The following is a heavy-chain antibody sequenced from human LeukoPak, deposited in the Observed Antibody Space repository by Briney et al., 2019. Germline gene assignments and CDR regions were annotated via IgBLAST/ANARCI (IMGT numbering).Heavy chain of an antibody. V-gene: IGHV3-30-3*01. CDR3: ARDYEYCSGGSCYIDY. D-gene: IGHD2-15*01. J-gene: IGHJ4*02. CDR1: GFTFSSYA. Sequence: GRSLRLSCAASGFTFSSYAMHWVGQAPGKGLEWVAVISSDGSKKYYAGPVKGRFTISRDNSKNTLYLQMHSLRAEDTAVYYCARDYEYCSGGSCYIDYWGQGTLVTVSS. CDR2: ISSDGSKK.